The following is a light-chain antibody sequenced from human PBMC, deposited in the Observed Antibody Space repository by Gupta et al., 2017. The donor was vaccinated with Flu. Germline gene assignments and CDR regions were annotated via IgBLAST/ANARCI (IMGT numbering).Light chain of an antibody. Sequence: DIQMTQSPSSLSASVGDRVTITFRASQGIGNDLIWYQQIPGKAPKRLIYAASTLQGGVPSRFSGSGSGTEFTLTISSLQPEDFATYYCLQHDSFPLTFGGGTRVEIK. CDR2: AAS. J-gene: IGKJ4*01. V-gene: IGKV1-17*01. CDR1: QGIGND. CDR3: LQHDSFPLT.